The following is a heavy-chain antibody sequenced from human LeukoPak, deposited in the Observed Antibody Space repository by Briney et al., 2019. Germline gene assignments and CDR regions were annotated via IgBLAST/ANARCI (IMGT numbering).Heavy chain of an antibody. D-gene: IGHD4-23*01. CDR2: IYSGGST. V-gene: IGHV3-53*01. CDR1: GGSIRSGGYY. J-gene: IGHJ4*02. Sequence: SSETLSLTCTVSGGSIRSGGYYWSWVRQAPGKGLEWVSIIYSGGSTYYADSVKGRFTISRDNSKNTLYLQVNSLRAEDTALYYCARRGDGGRSFDYWGQGTLVTVSS. CDR3: ARRGDGGRSFDY.